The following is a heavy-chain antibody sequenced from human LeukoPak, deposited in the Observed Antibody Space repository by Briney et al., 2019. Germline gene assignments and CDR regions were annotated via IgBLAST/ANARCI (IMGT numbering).Heavy chain of an antibody. CDR1: GFTFSSYA. J-gene: IGHJ6*02. CDR2: ISYDGSNK. V-gene: IGHV3-30-3*01. CDR3: ARVPYYDFWSGYYTTPYYYYGMDV. Sequence: GGSLRLSCAASGFTFSSYAMHWVRQAPGKGLEWVAVISYDGSNKYYADSVKGRFTIFRDNSKNTLYLQMNSLRAEDTAVYYCARVPYYDFWSGYYTTPYYYYGMDVWGQGTTVTVSS. D-gene: IGHD3-3*01.